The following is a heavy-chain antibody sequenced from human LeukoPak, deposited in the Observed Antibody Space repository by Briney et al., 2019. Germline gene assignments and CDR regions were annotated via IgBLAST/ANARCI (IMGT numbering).Heavy chain of an antibody. J-gene: IGHJ4*02. V-gene: IGHV4-31*03. CDR2: IYYSGST. D-gene: IGHD4-17*01. Sequence: SETLSLTCTVSGGSISSGGYYWSWIRQHPGKGLEWIGYIYYSGSTYYNPSLKSRVTISVDTSKNQFSLKLSSVTAADTAVYYCAREVEGGDYAFDYWGQGTLVTVSS. CDR3: AREVEGGDYAFDY. CDR1: GGSISSGGYY.